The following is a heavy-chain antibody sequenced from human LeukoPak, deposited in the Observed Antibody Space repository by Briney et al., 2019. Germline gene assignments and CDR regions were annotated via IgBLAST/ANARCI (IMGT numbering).Heavy chain of an antibody. V-gene: IGHV3-23*01. Sequence: GGSLRLSCAASGFTFNHYAMNWVRQAPGKGLEWVSAISGSGGSTYYADSVKGRFTISRDNSKNTLYLQMNSLRAEDTAVYYCAKDFGTTGTTVWFDPWGQGTLVTVSS. CDR2: ISGSGGST. D-gene: IGHD1-1*01. J-gene: IGHJ5*02. CDR1: GFTFNHYA. CDR3: AKDFGTTGTTVWFDP.